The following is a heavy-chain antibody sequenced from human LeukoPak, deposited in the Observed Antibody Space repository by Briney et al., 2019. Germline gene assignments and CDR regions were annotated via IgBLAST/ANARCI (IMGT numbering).Heavy chain of an antibody. J-gene: IGHJ5*02. D-gene: IGHD6-13*01. CDR2: IKSKSDGGTT. CDR3: SAVIAAGGLNWFDP. Sequence: GSLRLSCAASGFTFTNAWMSWVRQAPGKGLEWVGRIKSKSDGGTTDYAAPVKGRFTISRDDSKSTLYLQMNSLKTEDTAVYYCSAVIAAGGLNWFDPWGQGTLVTVSS. V-gene: IGHV3-15*01. CDR1: GFTFTNAW.